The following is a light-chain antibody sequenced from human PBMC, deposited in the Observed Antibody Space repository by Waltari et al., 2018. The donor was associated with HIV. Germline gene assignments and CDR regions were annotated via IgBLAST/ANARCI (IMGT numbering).Light chain of an antibody. CDR2: DVT. CDR3: SSLTTRSTLVI. CDR1: FSDIGSYNS. V-gene: IGLV2-14*03. J-gene: IGLJ2*01. Sequence: QSALTQPASVSGSPGQSITVSCTGTFSDIGSYNSVSWYQQHPGEAPKLIVYDVTNRPSGVSHRFSGSKSGNTASLTISGLQTEDEADYYCSSLTTRSTLVIFGGGTRVTVL.